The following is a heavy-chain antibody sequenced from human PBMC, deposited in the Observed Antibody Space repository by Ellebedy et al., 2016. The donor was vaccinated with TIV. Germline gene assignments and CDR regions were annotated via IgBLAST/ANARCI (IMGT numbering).Heavy chain of an antibody. CDR3: TTVYRYNYDSV. D-gene: IGHD5-18*01. Sequence: GESLKISCAASGFTFSNAWMNWVRQAPGEGLEWVGRIKSKTDGGAANYAAPVKVRFTISRDDSNNTLYLQMNSLKTEETAVYFCTTVYRYNYDSVWGQGTLVTVSS. J-gene: IGHJ4*02. CDR2: IKSKTDGGAA. V-gene: IGHV3-15*01. CDR1: GFTFSNAW.